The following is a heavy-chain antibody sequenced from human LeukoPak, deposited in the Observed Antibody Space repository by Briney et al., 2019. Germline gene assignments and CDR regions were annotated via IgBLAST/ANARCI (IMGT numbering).Heavy chain of an antibody. J-gene: IGHJ5*02. CDR3: ARGRAAAGSSNWFDP. D-gene: IGHD6-13*01. V-gene: IGHV1-69*13. CDR1: GYTFTSYG. Sequence: ASVKVSCKASGYTFTSYGISWVRQAPGQGLEWMGGIIPIFGTANYAQKFQGRVTITADESTSTAYIELSSLRSEDTAVYYCARGRAAAGSSNWFDPWGQGTLVTVSS. CDR2: IIPIFGTA.